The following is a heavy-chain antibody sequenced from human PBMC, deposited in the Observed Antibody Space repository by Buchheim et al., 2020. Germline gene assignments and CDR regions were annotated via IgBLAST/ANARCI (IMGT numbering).Heavy chain of an antibody. Sequence: EVQLVESGGGLVQPGGSLRLSCAASGFIFSSYWMSWVRQAPGKGLEWVANIKQDGSEKYYVDSVKGRFTISRDNAKNSLYLQMNSLRAEDTAVYYCARDGLRGPAWIDYWGQGTL. V-gene: IGHV3-7*01. J-gene: IGHJ4*02. D-gene: IGHD3-16*01. CDR1: GFIFSSYW. CDR2: IKQDGSEK. CDR3: ARDGLRGPAWIDY.